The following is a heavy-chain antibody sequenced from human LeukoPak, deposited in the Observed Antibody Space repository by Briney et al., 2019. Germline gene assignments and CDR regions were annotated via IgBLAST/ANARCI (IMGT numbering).Heavy chain of an antibody. CDR2: IYHSGST. J-gene: IGHJ1*01. Sequence: PSETLSLTCTVSSYSISSGYYWGWIRQPPGKGLEWIGTIYHSGSTNYNPSLKSRVTISIDTSKNQFSLKLSSVTAADTAVYYCARYLDYGGNSRVFQHWGQGTLVTVSS. V-gene: IGHV4-38-2*02. D-gene: IGHD4-23*01. CDR1: SYSISSGYY. CDR3: ARYLDYGGNSRVFQH.